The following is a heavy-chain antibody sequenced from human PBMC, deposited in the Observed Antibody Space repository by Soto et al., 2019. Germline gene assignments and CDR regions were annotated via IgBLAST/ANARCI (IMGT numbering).Heavy chain of an antibody. Sequence: SETLSLTCTVSGGSISIGDYSWSWVLQSPGKGLEWIGHIYNSGITYYNPSLKSRVVISIDTSRNQFSLRLNSLTAADRAVYFCARGVTVFGLVSRFWFDPWGQGTVVTVSS. V-gene: IGHV4-30-4*01. CDR2: IYNSGIT. D-gene: IGHD3-3*01. CDR1: GGSISIGDYS. J-gene: IGHJ5*02. CDR3: ARGVTVFGLVSRFWFDP.